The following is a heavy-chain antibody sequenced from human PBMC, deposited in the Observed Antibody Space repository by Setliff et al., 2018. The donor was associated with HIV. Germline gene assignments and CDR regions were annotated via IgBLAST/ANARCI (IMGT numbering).Heavy chain of an antibody. Sequence: SETLSLTCTVSGGSISSHYWSWSRQPPVKGLEWIGSIYYNGITNYNPSLKSRVTVSVDTSKNQFSLKLSSVTAADTAVYYCARAGYYGSTSYWEYFQHWGQGTLVTVSS. CDR3: ARAGYYGSTSYWEYFQH. CDR2: IYYNGIT. CDR1: GGSISSHY. V-gene: IGHV4-59*11. D-gene: IGHD3-22*01. J-gene: IGHJ1*01.